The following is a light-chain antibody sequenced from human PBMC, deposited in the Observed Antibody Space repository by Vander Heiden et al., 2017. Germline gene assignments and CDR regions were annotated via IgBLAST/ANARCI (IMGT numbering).Light chain of an antibody. CDR3: MQGTHWPYT. CDR1: QSLVHSDGNTY. CDR2: KVS. J-gene: IGKJ2*01. Sequence: DAVMTQSLLSLPVSLGQPASISCRSSQSLVHSDGNTYLNWFHQRPGQSPRRLIYKVSNRDSGVPDRFSGSESGTDFTLKISRVEAEDVGVYYCMQGTHWPYTFGQGTNLEI. V-gene: IGKV2-30*02.